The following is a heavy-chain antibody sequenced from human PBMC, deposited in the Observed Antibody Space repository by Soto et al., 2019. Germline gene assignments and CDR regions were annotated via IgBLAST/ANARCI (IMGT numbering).Heavy chain of an antibody. CDR3: ARFPYDGYTSGWAY. CDR2: IYYTGST. J-gene: IGHJ4*02. V-gene: IGHV4-31*03. CDR1: GGSISSGGYY. Sequence: SETLSLTCTVSGGSISSGGYYWTWIRQPPGKGLEWIGYIYYTGSTYYNPSLKSRVTISVDTSMNQFSLNLISVTAADTAVYYCARFPYDGYTSGWAYWGQGTLVSVSS. D-gene: IGHD6-19*01.